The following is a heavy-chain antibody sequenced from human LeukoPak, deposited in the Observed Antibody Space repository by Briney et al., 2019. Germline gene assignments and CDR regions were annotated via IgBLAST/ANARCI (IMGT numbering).Heavy chain of an antibody. Sequence: GGSLRLSCIVSGFTFGDHAMNWVRQAPGKGLEWVGFIRSKAYGGTTEYAASVKGRFTISRDDSKSIAYLQMNSLKTEDTAVYYCTRFYSESSSWALDYWGQGTLVTVSS. J-gene: IGHJ4*02. V-gene: IGHV3-49*04. CDR2: IRSKAYGGTT. CDR3: TRFYSESSSWALDY. CDR1: GFTFGDHA. D-gene: IGHD6-13*01.